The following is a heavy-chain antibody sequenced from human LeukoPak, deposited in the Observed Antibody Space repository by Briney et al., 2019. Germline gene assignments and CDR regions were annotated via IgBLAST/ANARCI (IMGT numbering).Heavy chain of an antibody. CDR3: ARNDFDFDY. J-gene: IGHJ4*02. CDR1: GFTFSDYY. V-gene: IGHV3-11*06. D-gene: IGHD1-1*01. Sequence: GGSLRLSCAASGFTFSDYYMSWIRQAPGKGLEWVSYIGISSNYTKYPASVKGRFTDSRDNAKNSLYLQMNSPRAEATAVDYCARNDFDFDYWGQGTVVTVSS. CDR2: IGISSNYT.